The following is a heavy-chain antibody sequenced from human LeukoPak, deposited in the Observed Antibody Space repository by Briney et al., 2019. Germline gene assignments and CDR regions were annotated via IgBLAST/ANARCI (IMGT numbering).Heavy chain of an antibody. D-gene: IGHD5-12*01. Sequence: GESLKISCKASGDSFTTYWINWVRQMPGKGLEWMGRIDPFDSNTNYSPSFEGHVSISADKSMSTAYLQWTSLKASDTAIYYCARGLYSGYYMSGYWGQGTRVTVSS. CDR3: ARGLYSGYYMSGY. V-gene: IGHV5-10-1*01. CDR1: GDSFTTYW. J-gene: IGHJ4*02. CDR2: IDPFDSNT.